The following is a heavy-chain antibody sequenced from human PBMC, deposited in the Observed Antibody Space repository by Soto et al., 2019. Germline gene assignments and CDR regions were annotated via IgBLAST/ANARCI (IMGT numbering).Heavy chain of an antibody. CDR3: AHRPKVKSFDY. J-gene: IGHJ4*02. V-gene: IGHV2-5*02. CDR1: GFSLSTSGVG. CDR2: IYWDDDK. Sequence: QITLKESGPTLVKPTQTLTLTCTFSGFSLSTSGVGVGWIRQPPGKALEWLALIYWDDDKRYSPSLKSRLTITKDTSKNQVVLTMTNMDPVDTATYYSAHRPKVKSFDYWGQGTLVTVSS.